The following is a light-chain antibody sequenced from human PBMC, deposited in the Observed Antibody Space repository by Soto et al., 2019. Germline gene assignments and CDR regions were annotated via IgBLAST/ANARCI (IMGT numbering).Light chain of an antibody. CDR1: QSVSSN. CDR2: GAS. V-gene: IGKV3-15*01. CDR3: QKYNNWPLT. Sequence: ELVMTQSPATLSVSPGERATLSCRGSQSVSSNLAGYQQKPGQALRLLLYGASTRATGIPARFIGSGSGTECTRTIISLQSEDFAGYSCQKYNNWPLTFGGGTKVEIK. J-gene: IGKJ4*01.